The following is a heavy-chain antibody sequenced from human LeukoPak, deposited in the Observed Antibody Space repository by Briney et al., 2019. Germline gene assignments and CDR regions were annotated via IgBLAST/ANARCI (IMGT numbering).Heavy chain of an antibody. V-gene: IGHV4-31*02. CDR2: IYYSGTA. CDR3: ASVREASISPYFDY. Sequence: LRLSCAASGFTFSTYAMSWVRQHPGKGLEWIGYIYYSGTAYYHPSLKSRVSISVDTSKNQFSLKLSSVTAADTAVYYCASVREASISPYFDYWGQGTLVTVSS. D-gene: IGHD2/OR15-2a*01. J-gene: IGHJ4*02. CDR1: GFTFSTYA.